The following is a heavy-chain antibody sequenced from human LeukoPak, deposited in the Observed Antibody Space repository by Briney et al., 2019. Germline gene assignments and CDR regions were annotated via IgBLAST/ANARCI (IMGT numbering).Heavy chain of an antibody. Sequence: GASVKVSCKASGGTFNSYAITWVRQAPGQGLEWMGGIIPIFGIANYAQKFQGRVTITADESTSTAYMELSSLRSEDTAMYYCASQDSSFGYWGQGTLVTVSS. CDR3: ASQDSSFGY. V-gene: IGHV1-69*13. J-gene: IGHJ4*02. CDR2: IIPIFGIA. D-gene: IGHD2-15*01. CDR1: GGTFNSYA.